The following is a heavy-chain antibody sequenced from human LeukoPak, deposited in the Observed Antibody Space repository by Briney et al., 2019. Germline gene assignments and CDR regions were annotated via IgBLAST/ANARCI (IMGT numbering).Heavy chain of an antibody. CDR1: GYTFTGYY. Sequence: ASVKVSCKASGYTFTGYYMHWVRQAPGQGLEWMGWINPNSGGTNYAQKFQGRVTMTRDTSISTAYVELSRLRSDDTAVYYCARDLEYSSSSPWFDPWGQGTLVTVSS. CDR2: INPNSGGT. CDR3: ARDLEYSSSSPWFDP. V-gene: IGHV1-2*02. D-gene: IGHD6-6*01. J-gene: IGHJ5*02.